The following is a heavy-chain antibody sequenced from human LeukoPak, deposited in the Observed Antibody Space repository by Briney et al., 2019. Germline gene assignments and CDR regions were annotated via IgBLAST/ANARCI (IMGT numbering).Heavy chain of an antibody. D-gene: IGHD4-17*01. Sequence: PGGSLRLSCAASGFTFDDYAMHWVRQAPGKGLEWVSDISASGGSTYYADSVKGRFTISRDNSKNTLYLQMNSLRAEDTAVYYCAKKETTVTTFFENWGQGTLVTVSS. J-gene: IGHJ4*02. V-gene: IGHV3-23*01. CDR2: ISASGGST. CDR1: GFTFDDYA. CDR3: AKKETTVTTFFEN.